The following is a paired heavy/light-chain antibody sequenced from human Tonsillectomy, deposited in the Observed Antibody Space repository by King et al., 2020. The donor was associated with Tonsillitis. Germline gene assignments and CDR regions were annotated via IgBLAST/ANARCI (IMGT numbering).Heavy chain of an antibody. CDR3: ARVPASGRKSVRLDYYYGMDV. CDR1: GYSFTSYW. Sequence: EVQLVQSGAEVKKPGESPKISCKGSGYSFTSYWIGWVRQMPGKGLEWMGIIYPGDSDTRYSPSFQGQVTISADKSISTAYLQWSSLKASDTAMYYCARVPASGRKSVRLDYYYGMDVWGQGTTVTVSS. D-gene: IGHD6-19*01. CDR2: IYPGDSDT. J-gene: IGHJ6*02. V-gene: IGHV5-51*01.
Light chain of an antibody. CDR2: GAS. Sequence: EIVLTQSPGTLSLSPGERATLSCRASQSVSSSYLAWYQQKPGQAPRLLIYGASSRATGIPDRFSGSGSGTDFTLTISRLEPEDFAVYYCQQYGNSLWTFGQGTKVEIK. J-gene: IGKJ1*01. CDR3: QQYGNSLWT. CDR1: QSVSSSY. V-gene: IGKV3-20*01.